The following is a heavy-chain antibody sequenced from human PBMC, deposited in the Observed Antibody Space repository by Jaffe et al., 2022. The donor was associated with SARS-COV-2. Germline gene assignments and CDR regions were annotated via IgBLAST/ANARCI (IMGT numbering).Heavy chain of an antibody. Sequence: QVQLVQSGAEVKKPGASVKVSCKASGYTFTSYAMHWVRQAPGQRLEWMGWINAGNGNTKYSQKFQGRVTITRDTSASTAYMELSSLRSEDTAVYYCARYLAGSGWGFDYWGQGTLVTVSS. V-gene: IGHV1-3*01. CDR1: GYTFTSYA. CDR3: ARYLAGSGWGFDY. CDR2: INAGNGNT. D-gene: IGHD6-19*01. J-gene: IGHJ4*02.